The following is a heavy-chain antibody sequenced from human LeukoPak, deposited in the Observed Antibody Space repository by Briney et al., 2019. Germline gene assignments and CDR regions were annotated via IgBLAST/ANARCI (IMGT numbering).Heavy chain of an antibody. Sequence: PGGSLRLSCAASGFSFSTYWMHWVRQAPGKGLVWVSHIKNDGSVTSYADSVKGRFTISRDNAKNTLYLQMDSLRAEDTAVYYCCILRDFDYRGQGTLVTVSS. J-gene: IGHJ4*02. CDR1: GFSFSTYW. CDR2: IKNDGSVT. V-gene: IGHV3-74*01. D-gene: IGHD2-8*01. CDR3: CILRDFDY.